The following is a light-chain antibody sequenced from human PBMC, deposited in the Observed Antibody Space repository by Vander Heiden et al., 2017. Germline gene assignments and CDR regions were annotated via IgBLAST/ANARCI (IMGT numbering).Light chain of an antibody. CDR2: DAS. J-gene: IGKJ1*01. V-gene: IGKV1-5*01. CDR1: QSISSW. Sequence: DIQMTQSPSTLSASVGDRVTITCRASQSISSWLAWYQQKPGKAPKLLIYDASSLESGVPSRFSRSGSGTEFTLTISSLQPDDFATYYCQQYNSYSGTFGQGTKVEIK. CDR3: QQYNSYSGT.